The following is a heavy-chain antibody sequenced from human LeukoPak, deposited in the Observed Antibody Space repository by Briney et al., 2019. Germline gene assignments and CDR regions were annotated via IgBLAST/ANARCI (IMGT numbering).Heavy chain of an antibody. CDR1: GGSISSSSYY. D-gene: IGHD3-9*01. CDR2: IYYSGST. Sequence: SETLSLTCTVSGGSISSSSYYWGWIRQPPGKGLEWIGSIYYSGSTYYNPSLKSRVTVSADTSKNQFSLKLRSVTAADTAVYYCARVTRTFYDILTGHSREGRFDYWGQGTLVTVSS. J-gene: IGHJ4*02. V-gene: IGHV4-39*07. CDR3: ARVTRTFYDILTGHSREGRFDY.